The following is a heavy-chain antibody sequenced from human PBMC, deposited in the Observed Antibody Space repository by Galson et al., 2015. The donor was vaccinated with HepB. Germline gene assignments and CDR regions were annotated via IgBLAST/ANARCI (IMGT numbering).Heavy chain of an antibody. Sequence: SVKVSCKVSGYTLTELSMHWVRQAPGKGLEWMGGFDPEDGETIYAQKFQGRVTMTEDTSTDTAYMELSSLRSEDTAVYYCATALGGYDAYDYRGQGTLVTVSS. CDR2: FDPEDGET. J-gene: IGHJ4*02. CDR1: GYTLTELS. V-gene: IGHV1-24*01. CDR3: ATALGGYDAYDY. D-gene: IGHD4/OR15-4a*01.